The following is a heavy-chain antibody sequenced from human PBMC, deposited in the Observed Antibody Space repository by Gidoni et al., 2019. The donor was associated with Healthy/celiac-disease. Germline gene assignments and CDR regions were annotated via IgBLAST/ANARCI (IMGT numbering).Heavy chain of an antibody. V-gene: IGHV4-4*07. D-gene: IGHD3-16*01. J-gene: IGHJ6*03. Sequence: QVQLQESGPGLVKPSETLSLTCTVSGGSISSYYWSWIRQPAGKGLEWIGRIYTSGSTNYNPSLKSRVTMSVDTSKNQFSLKLSSVTAADTAVYYCARDLHPWGDYYYYMDVWGKGTTVTVSS. CDR3: ARDLHPWGDYYYYMDV. CDR2: IYTSGST. CDR1: GGSISSYY.